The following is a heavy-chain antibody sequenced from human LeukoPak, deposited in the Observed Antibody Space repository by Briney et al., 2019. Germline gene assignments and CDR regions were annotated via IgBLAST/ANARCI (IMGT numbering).Heavy chain of an antibody. J-gene: IGHJ4*02. CDR1: GGSISSSSYY. V-gene: IGHV4-39*01. CDR2: LYYSGNT. CDR3: ARSGTGSYRSTFDY. D-gene: IGHD3-16*02. Sequence: SETLSLTCTVSGGSISSSSYYWGWIRQPPGKGLEWIGSLYYSGNTYYNPSLTSRVTISVDTSKNQFSLKLSSVTAADTAVYYCARSGTGSYRSTFDYWGQGALVTVSS.